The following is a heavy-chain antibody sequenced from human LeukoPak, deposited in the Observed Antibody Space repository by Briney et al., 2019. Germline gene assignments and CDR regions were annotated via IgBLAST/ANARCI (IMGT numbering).Heavy chain of an antibody. CDR2: INSDGSRI. J-gene: IGHJ3*02. CDR1: GFTFSSYW. Sequence: GGSLRLSCAASGFTFSSYWMHWVRQAPGKGLVWVSRINSDGSRISYADSVKGRFTISRDNAKNTLYLQMNSLRAEDTAMYYCARQSAGGGDIWGQGTLVTVSS. D-gene: IGHD3-16*01. CDR3: ARQSAGGGDI. V-gene: IGHV3-74*01.